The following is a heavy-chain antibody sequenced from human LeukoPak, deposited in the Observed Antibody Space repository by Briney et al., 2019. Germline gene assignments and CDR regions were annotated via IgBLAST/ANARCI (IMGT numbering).Heavy chain of an antibody. CDR3: AKGQWLVQNYFDY. J-gene: IGHJ4*02. CDR2: ILYDGSNT. Sequence: GGSLRLSCAASGFTFSSYGMHWVRQAPGKGLGWVLFILYDGSNTYYADSVKGRFTIYRDNSKNTLYLQMNSLRAEDTAVYYCAKGQWLVQNYFDYWGQGTLVTVSS. CDR1: GFTFSSYG. D-gene: IGHD6-19*01. V-gene: IGHV3-30*02.